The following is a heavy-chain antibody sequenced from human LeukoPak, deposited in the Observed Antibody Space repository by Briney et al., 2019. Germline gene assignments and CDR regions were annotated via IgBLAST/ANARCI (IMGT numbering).Heavy chain of an antibody. V-gene: IGHV1-8*01. J-gene: IGHJ4*02. CDR2: MNPNSGNT. CDR3: ARGPYYYGSGSYYKGRRSRWDFDY. Sequence: GASVKVSCKASGYTFTSYDINWVRQATGQGLEWMGWMNPNSGNTGYAQKFQGRVTMTRNTSISTAYMELSSLRSEDTAVYYCARGPYYYGSGSYYKGRRSRWDFDYWGQGTLVTVSS. D-gene: IGHD3-10*01. CDR1: GYTFTSYD.